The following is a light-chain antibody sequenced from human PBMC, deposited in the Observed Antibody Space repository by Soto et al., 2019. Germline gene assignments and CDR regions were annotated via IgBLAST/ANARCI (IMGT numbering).Light chain of an antibody. CDR3: HQYDDGPYT. J-gene: IGKJ2*01. CDR1: QRVSSN. V-gene: IGKV3-15*01. CDR2: GAS. Sequence: EIVMTQSPATLSLSPGERATLSCRASQRVSSNVAWYQQIPGQTPRLLIYGASTRATGIPVRVSGSGSGTEFTLTISSLQSEDFAVYYCHQYDDGPYTFGQGTKVEI.